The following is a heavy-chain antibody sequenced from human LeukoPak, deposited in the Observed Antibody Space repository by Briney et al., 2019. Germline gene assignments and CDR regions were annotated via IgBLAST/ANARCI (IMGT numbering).Heavy chain of an antibody. J-gene: IGHJ5*02. CDR3: ARDRKPIVVVPAAKYNWFDP. CDR1: GYTFTSYA. Sequence: ASVTVSCKASGYTFTSYAMNWVRQAPGQGLEWMGWINTNTGNPTYAQGFTGRFVFSLDTSVSTAYLQISSLKAEDTAVYYCARDRKPIVVVPAAKYNWFDPWGQGTLVTVSS. V-gene: IGHV7-4-1*02. D-gene: IGHD2-2*01. CDR2: INTNTGNP.